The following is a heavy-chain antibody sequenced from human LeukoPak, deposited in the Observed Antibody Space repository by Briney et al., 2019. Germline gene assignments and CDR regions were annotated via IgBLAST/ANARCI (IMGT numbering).Heavy chain of an antibody. D-gene: IGHD6-13*01. J-gene: IGHJ4*02. V-gene: IGHV3-74*01. CDR3: ASASSHRIAAGGDY. Sequence: GRSLRLSCAVSGFTFSNYWMYWVRQAPGKGLVWVSRISIDGTRTNYGDSVKGRFTISRDNAKNTLYLQMNSLRAEDTAVYYCASASSHRIAAGGDYWGQGTLVTVSS. CDR2: ISIDGTRT. CDR1: GFTFSNYW.